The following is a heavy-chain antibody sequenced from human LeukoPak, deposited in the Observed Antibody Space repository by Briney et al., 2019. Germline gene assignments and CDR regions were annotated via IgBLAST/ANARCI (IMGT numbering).Heavy chain of an antibody. CDR1: GFSFSSTA. CDR2: SGTDGDT. CDR3: AKKTPGTYPFDY. V-gene: IGHV3-23*01. J-gene: IGHJ4*02. Sequence: GGSLRLSCAASGFSFSSTAMNWVRQAPGKGLEWVSASGTDGDTYYADSVQGRFTISRDNSRNTLYLQMTSLRADDTVVYYCAKKTPGTYPFDYWGQGTLVTVSP. D-gene: IGHD6-13*01.